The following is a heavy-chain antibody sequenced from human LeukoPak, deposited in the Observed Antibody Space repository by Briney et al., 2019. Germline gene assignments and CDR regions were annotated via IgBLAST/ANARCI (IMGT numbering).Heavy chain of an antibody. D-gene: IGHD3-9*01. CDR3: ARADILTGYPYFDY. CDR1: GGSITGYY. V-gene: IGHV4-59*01. J-gene: IGHJ4*02. Sequence: SETLSLTCTVSGGSITGYYWSWIRQPPGKGLEWIGYIYYSGSTNYNPSLKSRVTISVDTSKNQFSLKLSSVTAADTAVYYCARADILTGYPYFDYWGQGTLVTVSS. CDR2: IYYSGST.